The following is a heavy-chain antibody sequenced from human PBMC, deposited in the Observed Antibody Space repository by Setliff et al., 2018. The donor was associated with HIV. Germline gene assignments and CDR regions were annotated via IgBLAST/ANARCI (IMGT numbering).Heavy chain of an antibody. CDR1: GYTLTNYY. Sequence: ASVKVSCKTSGYTLTNYYVNWVRQAPGQGLEWMGIINCENGDTTYAQNFKDRVTVTRDTSTSTVYMDLSSLRPEDTAVYYCARETQTGTGSYLNWGQGTLVTVSS. V-gene: IGHV1-46*01. CDR3: ARETQTGTGSYLN. D-gene: IGHD3-10*01. CDR2: INCENGDT. J-gene: IGHJ4*02.